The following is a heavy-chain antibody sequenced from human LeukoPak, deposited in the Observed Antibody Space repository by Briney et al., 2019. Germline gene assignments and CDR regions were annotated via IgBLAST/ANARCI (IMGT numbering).Heavy chain of an antibody. Sequence: GGSLRLSCAASGFTFYYYSLTWVRQAPGKGLEWVSSISSGSDAIYYADSVKGRFTISRDNSKNTLYLQMNSLRAEDTALYYCAKDIEATVVTNPYYFDYWGQGTLVTVSS. CDR3: AKDIEATVVTNPYYFDY. J-gene: IGHJ4*02. D-gene: IGHD4-17*01. V-gene: IGHV3-21*04. CDR2: ISSGSDAI. CDR1: GFTFYYYS.